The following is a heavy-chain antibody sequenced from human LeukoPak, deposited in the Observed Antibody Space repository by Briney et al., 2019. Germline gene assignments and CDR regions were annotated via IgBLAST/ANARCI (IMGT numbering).Heavy chain of an antibody. Sequence: SAKVSCKASGGTFSSYAISWVRQAPGQGLEWMGGIIPIFGTANYAQKFQGRVTITADESTSTAYMELSSLRSEDTAVYYCAKSHSSGWYYYFDYWGQGTLVTASS. CDR1: GGTFSSYA. CDR3: AKSHSSGWYYYFDY. V-gene: IGHV1-69*01. J-gene: IGHJ4*02. CDR2: IIPIFGTA. D-gene: IGHD6-19*01.